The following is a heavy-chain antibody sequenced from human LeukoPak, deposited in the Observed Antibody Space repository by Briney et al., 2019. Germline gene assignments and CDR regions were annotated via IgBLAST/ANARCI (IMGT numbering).Heavy chain of an antibody. D-gene: IGHD6-6*01. V-gene: IGHV3-7*01. CDR1: RFTFNDYY. J-gene: IGHJ4*02. CDR3: ARDLVPF. Sequence: GGSLRLSCAASRFTFNDYYMTWVRQAPGRGLEWVANIKEDGSEKNYVDSVKGRFTISRDNAKNSVYLLLNSLTPEDTAVYYCARDLVPFWGQGTLVTVSS. CDR2: IKEDGSEK.